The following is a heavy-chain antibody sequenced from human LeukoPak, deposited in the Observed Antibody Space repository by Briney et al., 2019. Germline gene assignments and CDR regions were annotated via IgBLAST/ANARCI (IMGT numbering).Heavy chain of an antibody. CDR1: GFTFSSYS. J-gene: IGHJ4*02. D-gene: IGHD6-19*01. CDR3: AKNLYSSFVADYDY. V-gene: IGHV3-48*01. CDR2: ISSTSSAT. Sequence: LPGGSLRLSCAASGFTFSSYSMNWVRQAPGKGLEWVSIISSTSSATYYADSVKGRFTISRDNAKNSLYLQMNSLRAEDTAVYYCAKNLYSSFVADYDYWGQGTLVTVSS.